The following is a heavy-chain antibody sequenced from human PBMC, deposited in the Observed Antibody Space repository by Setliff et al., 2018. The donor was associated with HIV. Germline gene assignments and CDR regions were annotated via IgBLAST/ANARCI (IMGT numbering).Heavy chain of an antibody. CDR1: GGSISSGDYY. CDR2: IYYSGST. CDR3: ARHLTGVYDDVWGSYRYWYFDC. J-gene: IGHJ4*02. Sequence: SETLSLTCTVSGGSISSGDYYWSWIRQPPGKGLEWIGSIYYSGSTYYNPSLKSRVTISVDTSKTQFSLKLSSVPAAYTAVYYCARHLTGVYDDVWGSYRYWYFDCWGQETLVTVSS. D-gene: IGHD3-16*02. V-gene: IGHV4-39*01.